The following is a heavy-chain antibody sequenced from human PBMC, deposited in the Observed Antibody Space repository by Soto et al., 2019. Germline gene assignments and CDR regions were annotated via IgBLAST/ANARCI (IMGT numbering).Heavy chain of an antibody. CDR3: ARVVSGYDPGRMGAFDI. CDR2: IYYSAGT. D-gene: IGHD5-12*01. CDR1: GGSISSGGYY. Sequence: QVQLQESGPGLVKPSQTLSLTCTVSGGSISSGGYYWSWIRQHPGKGMEWIGYIYYSAGTYYNPSLKSRVTISVDTSKNQFSLKLSSVSAADTAVYYCARVVSGYDPGRMGAFDIWGQGTMVTVSS. V-gene: IGHV4-31*03. J-gene: IGHJ3*02.